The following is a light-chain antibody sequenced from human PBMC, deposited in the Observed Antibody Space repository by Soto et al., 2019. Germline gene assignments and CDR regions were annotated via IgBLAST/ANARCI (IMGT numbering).Light chain of an antibody. J-gene: IGKJ4*01. CDR2: GAS. Sequence: EIVLTQSPGTLSLSPGGRATLSCMASERVRDNYLAWYQQRSGQAPRRVIDGASSRARAVHDRFSGSGSGADFTLTISRLEPEDFAVYYCQQYGSAPLTFGGGTKVAIK. CDR3: QQYGSAPLT. CDR1: ERVRDNY. V-gene: IGKV3-20*01.